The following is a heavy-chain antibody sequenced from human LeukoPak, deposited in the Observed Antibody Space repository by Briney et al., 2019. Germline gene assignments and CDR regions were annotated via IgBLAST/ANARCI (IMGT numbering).Heavy chain of an antibody. CDR1: GYIFTNYG. CDR3: ARVGVDDYNFAGYFDY. V-gene: IGHV1-18*01. Sequence: ASVKVSCKPSGYIFTNYGISWVRQAPGQGLEWMGWISGYNGYTNHAQKLQGRVTMTTDTSTSTVYMELRSLRSDDTAVYYCARVGVDDYNFAGYFDYWGQGTLVTVSS. J-gene: IGHJ4*02. D-gene: IGHD5-24*01. CDR2: ISGYNGYT.